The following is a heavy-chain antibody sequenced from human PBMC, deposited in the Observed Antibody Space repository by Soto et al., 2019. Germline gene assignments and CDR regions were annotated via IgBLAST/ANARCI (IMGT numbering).Heavy chain of an antibody. Sequence: SETLSLTCTFSVGSFNSGAYYCGWIRRHPGKGLEWIGYLSYRGTTYYSPSLKSRLTMSLDTSKNQFSLKLNSVTAADTAVYYCARLSATGTRWFGPWGPGTLVTVSS. D-gene: IGHD6-13*01. CDR2: LSYRGTT. CDR3: ARLSATGTRWFGP. V-gene: IGHV4-31*03. CDR1: VGSFNSGAYY. J-gene: IGHJ5*02.